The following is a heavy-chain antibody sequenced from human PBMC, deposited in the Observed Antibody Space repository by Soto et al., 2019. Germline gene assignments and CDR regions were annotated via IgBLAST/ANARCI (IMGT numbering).Heavy chain of an antibody. CDR1: GFTFITYG. V-gene: IGHV3-23*01. Sequence: EVQLLESGGGLVQPGGSLRLSCAASGFTFITYGMTWVRQAPGKGLEYVSSITGSGAGTYYAESVKGRFTISRDNSNNTLYLPMNSLTAEDTAIYYCARDAGPLNYWGQGTLVTVSS. J-gene: IGHJ4*02. CDR3: ARDAGPLNY. CDR2: ITGSGAGT.